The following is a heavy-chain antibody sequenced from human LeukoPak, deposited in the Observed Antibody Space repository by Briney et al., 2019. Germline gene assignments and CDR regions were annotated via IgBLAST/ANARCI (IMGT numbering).Heavy chain of an antibody. D-gene: IGHD2-15*01. V-gene: IGHV3-53*01. Sequence: GGSLRLSCAASGFTVSSNYMSWVRQAPGKGLEWVSVIYSGGSTYYADSVKGRFTISRDNAKNSLYLQMNSLRAEDTAVYYCARVGWLGGYCSGGSCLSYYFDYWGQGTLVTVSS. CDR1: GFTVSSNY. J-gene: IGHJ4*02. CDR2: IYSGGST. CDR3: ARVGWLGGYCSGGSCLSYYFDY.